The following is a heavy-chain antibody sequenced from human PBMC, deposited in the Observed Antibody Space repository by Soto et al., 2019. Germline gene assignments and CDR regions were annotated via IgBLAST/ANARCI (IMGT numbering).Heavy chain of an antibody. CDR2: ISYDGSNK. Sequence: HPGGSLRLSCAASGFTFSSYGMHWVRQAPGKGLEWVAVISYDGSNKYYADSVKGRFTISRDNSKNTLYLQMNSLRAEDTAVYYCAKGGQYQLLSPVDYWGQGTLVTVSS. J-gene: IGHJ4*02. CDR1: GFTFSSYG. CDR3: AKGGQYQLLSPVDY. V-gene: IGHV3-30*18. D-gene: IGHD2-2*01.